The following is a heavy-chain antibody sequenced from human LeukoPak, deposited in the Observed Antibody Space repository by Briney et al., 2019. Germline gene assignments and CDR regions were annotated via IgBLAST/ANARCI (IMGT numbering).Heavy chain of an antibody. Sequence: GGSLRLSCAASGFMFSSYWMSWVRQAPGKGLEWVADIKEDGSEKSYVDSVKGRFTISRDNAKNSLYLQMNSLRDEDTAVYYCARSWASNYGDYWGQGTLVTVSS. J-gene: IGHJ4*02. CDR1: GFMFSSYW. V-gene: IGHV3-7*01. CDR3: ARSWASNYGDY. CDR2: IKEDGSEK. D-gene: IGHD4-11*01.